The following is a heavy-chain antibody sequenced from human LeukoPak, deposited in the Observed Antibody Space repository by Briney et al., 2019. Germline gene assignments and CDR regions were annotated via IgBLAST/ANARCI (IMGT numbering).Heavy chain of an antibody. J-gene: IGHJ5*02. D-gene: IGHD3-10*01. CDR2: IYHSGST. V-gene: IGHV4-30-2*01. CDR3: ARDYYGSGNWFDP. Sequence: SETLSLTCAVSGGSISSGGYSWSWIRQPPGKGLEWIGYIYHSGSTYYNPSLKSRVTISVDRSKNQFSLKLSSVTAADTVVYYCARDYYGSGNWFDPWGQGTLVTVSP. CDR1: GGSISSGGYS.